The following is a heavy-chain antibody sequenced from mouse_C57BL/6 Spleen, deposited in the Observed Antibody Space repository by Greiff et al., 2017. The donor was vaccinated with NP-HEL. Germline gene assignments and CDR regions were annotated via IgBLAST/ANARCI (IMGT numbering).Heavy chain of an antibody. CDR3: ARQDGYSWYFDV. CDR1: GFTFSSYT. Sequence: EVQLVESGGGLVKPGGSLKLSCAASGFTFSSYTMSWVRQTPEKRLEWVATISGGGGNTYYPDSVKGRFTISRDNAKNTLYLQMSSLRSEDTALYYCARQDGYSWYFDVWGTGTTVTVSS. J-gene: IGHJ1*03. V-gene: IGHV5-9*01. D-gene: IGHD2-3*01. CDR2: ISGGGGNT.